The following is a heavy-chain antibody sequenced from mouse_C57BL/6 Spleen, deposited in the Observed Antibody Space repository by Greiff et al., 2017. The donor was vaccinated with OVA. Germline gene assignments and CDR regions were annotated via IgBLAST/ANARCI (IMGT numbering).Heavy chain of an antibody. CDR1: GFTFRDYY. Sequence: EVHLVASGGGLVQPGGSLKLSCAASGFTFRDYYMYWVRQTPEKRLEWVAYISNGGGSPYYPDTVKGRFTISRDNAKNTLYLQMSRLKSDDTAMYYCARRNWEDYWYVDVWGTGTTVTVSS. V-gene: IGHV5-12*01. D-gene: IGHD4-1*01. CDR3: ARRNWEDYWYVDV. J-gene: IGHJ1*03. CDR2: ISNGGGSP.